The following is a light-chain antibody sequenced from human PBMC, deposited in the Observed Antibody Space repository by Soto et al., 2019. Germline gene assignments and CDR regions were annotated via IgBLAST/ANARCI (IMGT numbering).Light chain of an antibody. CDR3: AAWDDSLNGPV. J-gene: IGLJ3*02. CDR2: TYD. V-gene: IGLV1-44*01. CDR1: SSNIGSNT. Sequence: QSALTQPPSASGTPGQRVTISCSGSSSNIGSNTVNWYQQLPGTAPKLLIHTYDQRPSGVPDRISGSKSGTSASLAISGLQSEDEADYYCAAWDDSLNGPVFGGGTKLTVL.